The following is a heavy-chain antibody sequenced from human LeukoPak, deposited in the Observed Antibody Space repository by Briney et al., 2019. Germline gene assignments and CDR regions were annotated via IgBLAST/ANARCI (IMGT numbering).Heavy chain of an antibody. J-gene: IGHJ3*02. D-gene: IGHD3-22*01. CDR2: ISAYNGNT. V-gene: IGHV1-18*01. Sequence: ASVKVSCKASGYTFTSYGISWVRQAPGQGLEWMGWISAYNGNTSYAQKLQGRVTMTTDTSTSTAYMELRSLRSDDTAVYYCARDGSLYYYDSSGYYYSAFDIWGQGTMVTVSS. CDR3: ARDGSLYYYDSSGYYYSAFDI. CDR1: GYTFTSYG.